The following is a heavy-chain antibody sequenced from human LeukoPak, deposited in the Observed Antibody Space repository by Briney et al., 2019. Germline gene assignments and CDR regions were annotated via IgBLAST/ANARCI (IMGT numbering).Heavy chain of an antibody. J-gene: IGHJ4*02. CDR3: AKAGILDSYYYDSSGYKLGYYFDY. D-gene: IGHD3-22*01. V-gene: IGHV3-23*01. CDR2: ISGSGGST. Sequence: GGSLRLSCAASGFIFSDYGMSWVRQAPGKGLEWVSAISGSGGSTYYADSVKGRFTISRDNSKNTLYLQMNSLRAEDTAVYYCAKAGILDSYYYDSSGYKLGYYFDYWGQGTLVTVSS. CDR1: GFIFSDYG.